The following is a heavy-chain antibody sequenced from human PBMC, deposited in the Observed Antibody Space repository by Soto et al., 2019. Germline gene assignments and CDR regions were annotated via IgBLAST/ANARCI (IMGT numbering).Heavy chain of an antibody. V-gene: IGHV3-21*01. CDR2: ISSSSSYI. D-gene: IGHD3-9*01. Sequence: GGSLRLSCAASGFTFSSYSMNWVRQAPGKGLEWVSSISSSSSYIYYADSVKGRFTISRDNAKNSLYLQMNSLRAEDTAVYYCARDATYYDILTGYYSWFDPWGQGTRVTVSS. CDR3: ARDATYYDILTGYYSWFDP. CDR1: GFTFSSYS. J-gene: IGHJ5*02.